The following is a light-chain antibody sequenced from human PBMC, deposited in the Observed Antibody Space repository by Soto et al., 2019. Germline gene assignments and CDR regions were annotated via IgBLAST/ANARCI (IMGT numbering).Light chain of an antibody. CDR3: QQRYSTPIT. J-gene: IGKJ5*01. CDR1: QTISSY. CDR2: AAS. V-gene: IGKV1-39*01. Sequence: DIQMTQSPYTLSASVGDRVTITCRASQTISSYLNWYQQKPGKAPKLLIYAASSLQSGVPSRFSGSGSGTDFTLTIISLQPEDFATYYCQQRYSTPITFGQGTRLDI.